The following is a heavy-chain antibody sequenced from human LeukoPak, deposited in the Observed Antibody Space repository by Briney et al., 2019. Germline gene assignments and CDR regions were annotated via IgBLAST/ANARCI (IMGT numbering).Heavy chain of an antibody. J-gene: IGHJ6*03. CDR2: ISYDGSNK. CDR1: GFTFSSYA. Sequence: GGSLRLSCAASGFTFSSYAVHWVRQAPGKGLEWVALISYDGSNKYYADSVKGRFTISRDNSKNTLYLQMNSLRAEDTAVYYCERVSRDTDYYYYYMDVWGKETTVTVS. CDR3: ERVSRDTDYYYYYMDV. V-gene: IGHV3-30*04.